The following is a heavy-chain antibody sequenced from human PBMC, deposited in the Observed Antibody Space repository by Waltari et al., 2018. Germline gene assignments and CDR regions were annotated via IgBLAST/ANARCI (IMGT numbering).Heavy chain of an antibody. J-gene: IGHJ6*02. CDR3: SRGSGQLGYIMDV. CDR1: GLCLRSSL. CDR2: IRSDGIST. Sequence: VQLVESGGCLVQPGGSLRLARAASGLCLRSSLMHWVRQVPGRGLVWVSRIRSDGISTTYADSVKGRFSIFRDNAKNTLYLHMNSLRADDTAVYFCSRGSGQLGYIMDVWGQGTTVTVSS. V-gene: IGHV3-74*01. D-gene: IGHD6-13*01.